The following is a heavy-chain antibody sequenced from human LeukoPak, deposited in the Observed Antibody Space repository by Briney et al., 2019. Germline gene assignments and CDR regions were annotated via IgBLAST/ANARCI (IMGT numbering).Heavy chain of an antibody. Sequence: GGSLRLSCAASGFTFSSYAMHWVRQAPGKGLEWVAVISYDGSNKYYADSVKGRFTISRDNSTNTLYLQMNSLRAEDTAVYYCARDSEEAFDYWGQGTLVTVSS. CDR3: ARDSEEAFDY. J-gene: IGHJ4*02. CDR1: GFTFSSYA. CDR2: ISYDGSNK. V-gene: IGHV3-30-3*01.